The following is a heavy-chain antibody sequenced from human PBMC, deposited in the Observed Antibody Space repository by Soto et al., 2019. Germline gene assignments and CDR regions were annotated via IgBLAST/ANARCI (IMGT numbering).Heavy chain of an antibody. J-gene: IGHJ4*02. V-gene: IGHV3-48*03. CDR3: ARVLVGLAARQAFDY. CDR2: ISSSGSTI. CDR1: GFTFSSYE. D-gene: IGHD6-6*01. Sequence: GGSLRLSCAASGFTFSSYEMNWVRQAPGKGLEWVSYISSSGSTIYYADSVKGRFTISRDNAKNSLYLQMNSLRAEDTAVYYCARVLVGLAARQAFDYWGQGTLVTVSS.